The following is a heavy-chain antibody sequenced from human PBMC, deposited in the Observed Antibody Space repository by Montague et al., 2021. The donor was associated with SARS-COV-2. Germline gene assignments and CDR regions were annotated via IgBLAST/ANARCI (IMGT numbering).Heavy chain of an antibody. CDR1: GFSLNTSGMC. V-gene: IGHV2-70*11. Sequence: PALVKPTQTLTLTCTFSGFSLNTSGMCVSWIRQPPGKALEWLARIDWDDDKYYSTSLKTRPTISKDTTKNQVVLTMTNMDPVDTATYYCARILVAAAGSPFDPWGQGTLVTVSS. D-gene: IGHD6-13*01. CDR3: ARILVAAAGSPFDP. CDR2: IDWDDDK. J-gene: IGHJ5*02.